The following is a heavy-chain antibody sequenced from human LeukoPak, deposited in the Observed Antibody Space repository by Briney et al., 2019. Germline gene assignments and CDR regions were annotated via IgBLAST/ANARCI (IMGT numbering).Heavy chain of an antibody. CDR3: ARDMAEYYGSGSYSAYYYGMDV. J-gene: IGHJ6*02. CDR1: GFTFSSYA. Sequence: GGSLRLSCAASGFTFSSYAMHWVRQAPGKGLEWVAVISYDGSNKYYADSVKGRFTISRDNSKNTLYLQMNSLRAEDTAVYYCARDMAEYYGSGSYSAYYYGMDVWGQGTTVTVPS. V-gene: IGHV3-30*04. D-gene: IGHD3-10*01. CDR2: ISYDGSNK.